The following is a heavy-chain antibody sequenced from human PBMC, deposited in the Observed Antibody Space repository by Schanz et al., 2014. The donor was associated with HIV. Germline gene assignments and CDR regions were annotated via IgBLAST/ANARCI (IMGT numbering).Heavy chain of an antibody. D-gene: IGHD4-4*01. CDR3: ARGWRENSFDY. V-gene: IGHV3-48*02. CDR2: IWTSGSPI. Sequence: EVQLVESGGGLVQPGGSLRLSCSASGFTLSTFSMDWARQTPGKGLEWLSHIWTSGSPIYYADSVKGRFTISRDNAKNSLFLQMNSLRDEDTAVYFCARGWRENSFDYWGQGTLVTVSS. CDR1: GFTLSTFS. J-gene: IGHJ4*02.